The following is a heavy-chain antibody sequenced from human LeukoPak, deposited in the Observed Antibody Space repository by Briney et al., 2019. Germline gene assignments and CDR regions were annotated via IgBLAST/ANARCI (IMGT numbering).Heavy chain of an antibody. D-gene: IGHD2-21*01. CDR1: GGSISSSPYY. CDR3: ASYSTDYYMDV. V-gene: IGHV4-39*01. J-gene: IGHJ6*03. CDR2: IYYSGST. Sequence: SETLSLTCTVSGGSISSSPYYWGWIRQPPGKGLEWIGTIYYSGSTYYNPSLKSRVTISVDTSKNQFSLKLSSVTAADTAVYYCASYSTDYYMDVWGKGTTVTISS.